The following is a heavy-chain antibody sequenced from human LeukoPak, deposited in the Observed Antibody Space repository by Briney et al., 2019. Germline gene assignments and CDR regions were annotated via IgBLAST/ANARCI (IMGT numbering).Heavy chain of an antibody. CDR3: AKDGQAVGEYYFDY. CDR1: GFTFSGSD. V-gene: IGHV3-30*18. Sequence: GGSLRLSCAASGFTFSGSDMHWVRQAPGKGLEWVAPISYDGGKKNYAAAVQGRFTVSRDNPVNTLNLQMNSLRVEDTALYYCAKDGQAVGEYYFDYWGQGTLVTVCS. J-gene: IGHJ4*02. D-gene: IGHD6-19*01. CDR2: ISYDGGKK.